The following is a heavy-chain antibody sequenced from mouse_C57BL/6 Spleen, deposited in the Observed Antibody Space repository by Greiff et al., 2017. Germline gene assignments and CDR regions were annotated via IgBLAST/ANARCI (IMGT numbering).Heavy chain of an antibody. V-gene: IGHV1-55*01. D-gene: IGHD2-1*01. CDR3: ARLDYYGNPYYAMDY. CDR1: GYTFTSYW. Sequence: QVQLQQPGAELVKPGASVKMSCKASGYTFTSYWITWVKQRPGQGLEWIGDIYPGSGSTNYNEKFKSKATLTVDTSSSTAYMQLSSLTSEDSAVXYCARLDYYGNPYYAMDYWGQGTSVTVSS. J-gene: IGHJ4*01. CDR2: IYPGSGST.